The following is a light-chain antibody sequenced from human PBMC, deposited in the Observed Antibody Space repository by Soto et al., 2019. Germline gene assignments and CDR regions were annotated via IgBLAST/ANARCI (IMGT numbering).Light chain of an antibody. CDR1: QIVSSSY. CDR3: EQYDKSIT. J-gene: IGKJ4*01. Sequence: EIVLTQSPGTLSLSPGERATLSCRASQIVSSSYLAWYQQKPGQAPRLLIYGASSRATGIPDRFSGSGSGTDFTLTINRLEPEDFAVYYCEQYDKSITFGGGTKVDIK. V-gene: IGKV3-20*01. CDR2: GAS.